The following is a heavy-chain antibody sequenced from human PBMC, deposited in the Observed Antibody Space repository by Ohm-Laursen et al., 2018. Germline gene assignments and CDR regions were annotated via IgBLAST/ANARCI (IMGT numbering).Heavy chain of an antibody. D-gene: IGHD2-21*01. CDR3: ARASRDPSIYP. Sequence: SETLSLTCTVSGGSISTYYWSWIRQPPGKGLEWIGYIYYSGSTNYNPSLKSRVTISVDTSKNQFSLKLSSVTAADTAVYYCARASRDPSIYPWGQGTLGTVSS. V-gene: IGHV4-59*12. J-gene: IGHJ5*02. CDR2: IYYSGST. CDR1: GGSISTYY.